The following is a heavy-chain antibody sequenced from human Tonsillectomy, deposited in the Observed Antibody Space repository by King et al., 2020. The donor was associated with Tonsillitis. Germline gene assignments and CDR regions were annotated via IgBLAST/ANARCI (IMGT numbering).Heavy chain of an antibody. CDR1: GFTFRSDA. J-gene: IGHJ4*02. V-gene: IGHV3-23*04. D-gene: IGHD3-10*01. Sequence: VQLVESGGGLVQPGGSLRLSCAASGFTFRSDAMSWVRQAPGKGLEWFSAISGSGGGTYNPYSVKGRFTISRHTSKNTRYMQMNSLRAEDPAVYYCVKQNHFDYGSGAHFDYWGQGTLVTVPS. CDR3: VKQNHFDYGSGAHFDY. CDR2: ISGSGGGT.